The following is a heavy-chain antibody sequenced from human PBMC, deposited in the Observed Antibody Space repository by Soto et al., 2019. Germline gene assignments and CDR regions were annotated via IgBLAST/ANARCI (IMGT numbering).Heavy chain of an antibody. V-gene: IGHV1-18*01. D-gene: IGHD5-12*01. Sequence: ASVKASCKASGYTFTIYGSSWARQALGQGLEWMGWISAYNGNTNYAQKLQGRVTMTTDTSTSTAYMELRSLRSDDTAVYYCARYSGYDLGNWFDPWGQGTLVTVSS. CDR2: ISAYNGNT. CDR3: ARYSGYDLGNWFDP. J-gene: IGHJ5*02. CDR1: GYTFTIYG.